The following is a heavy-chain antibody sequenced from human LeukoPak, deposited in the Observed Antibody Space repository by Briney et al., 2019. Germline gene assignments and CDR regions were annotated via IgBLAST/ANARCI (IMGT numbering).Heavy chain of an antibody. CDR2: IKSDGSST. Sequence: GGSLRLSCAASGLTFSSYWMHWVRQAPGKGLVWVSRIKSDGSSTSYADSVKGRFTISRDNAKNTLYLQMNSLRAEDTAVYYGAKAWYSSSWYWFDPWGQGTLVNVSS. CDR3: AKAWYSSSWYWFDP. D-gene: IGHD6-13*01. V-gene: IGHV3-74*01. J-gene: IGHJ5*02. CDR1: GLTFSSYW.